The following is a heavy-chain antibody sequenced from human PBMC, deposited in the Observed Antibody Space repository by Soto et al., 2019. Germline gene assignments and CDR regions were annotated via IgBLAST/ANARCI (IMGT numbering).Heavy chain of an antibody. CDR1: GDTSTSYY. CDR2: IHNSGTS. J-gene: IGHJ5*02. CDR3: ARARQYCSSSSCYLDP. D-gene: IGHD2-15*01. Sequence: NPSETLSLTCTVSGDTSTSYYWGWIRQAPGKGLEWIGHIHNSGTSTHNPSLNGRVTISIDMSKKQFSLKLTSLTSADTAVYYCARARQYCSSSSCYLDPWGQGTLVTVSS. V-gene: IGHV4-59*01.